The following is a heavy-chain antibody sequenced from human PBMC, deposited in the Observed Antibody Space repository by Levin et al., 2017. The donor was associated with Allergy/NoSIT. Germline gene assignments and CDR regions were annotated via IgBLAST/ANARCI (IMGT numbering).Heavy chain of an antibody. CDR1: GGSVSVSSGTYY. J-gene: IGHJ5*02. D-gene: IGHD3-10*01. V-gene: IGHV4-61*01. CDR2: IYSSGRT. CDR3: ARGEYYYGSGNWFDP. Sequence: SETLSLTCTVSGGSVSVSSGTYYWNWIRQPPGKGLEWIGYIYSSGRTKYNPSLKSLVTISVDTSKNQFSLKLSSVPASDTAVYFCARGEYYYGSGNWFDPWGQGTLVTVSS.